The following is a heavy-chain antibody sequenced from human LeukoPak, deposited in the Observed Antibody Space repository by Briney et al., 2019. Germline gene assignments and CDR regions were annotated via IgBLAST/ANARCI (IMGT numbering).Heavy chain of an antibody. V-gene: IGHV4-59*11. J-gene: IGHJ6*03. Sequence: PSETLSLTCTVSGDSITSHSWSWIRQPPGKGLEWIGRVYSSGYTDSNLSLKSRVTISVDTSKNQFSLKLSSVTAADTAVYYCAREKGSRKSSYYYMDVWGKGTTVTVSS. D-gene: IGHD1-26*01. CDR1: GDSITSHS. CDR3: AREKGSRKSSYYYMDV. CDR2: VYSSGYT.